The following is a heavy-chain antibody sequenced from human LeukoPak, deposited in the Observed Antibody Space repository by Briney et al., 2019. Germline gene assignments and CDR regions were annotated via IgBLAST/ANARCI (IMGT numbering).Heavy chain of an antibody. D-gene: IGHD6-13*01. CDR1: GYTLTELS. CDR2: FDPEDGET. Sequence: ASVKVSCKVSGYTLTELSMHWVRQAPGKGLEWMGGFDPEDGETIYAQKFQGRVTMTEDTSTDTAYMELSRLRSDDTAVYYCASIAAAISTNYYMDVWGKGTTVTVSS. J-gene: IGHJ6*03. CDR3: ASIAAAISTNYYMDV. V-gene: IGHV1-24*01.